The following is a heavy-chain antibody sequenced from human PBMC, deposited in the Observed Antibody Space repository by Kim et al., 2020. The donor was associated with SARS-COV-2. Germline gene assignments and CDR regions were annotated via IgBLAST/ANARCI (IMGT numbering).Heavy chain of an antibody. V-gene: IGHV4-59*01. CDR3: ARAPGATSWFDP. Sequence: NYNPSLKSRVTISVDTSKNQFSLKLSSVTAADTAVYYCARAPGATSWFDPWGQGTLVTVSS. D-gene: IGHD6-25*01. J-gene: IGHJ5*02.